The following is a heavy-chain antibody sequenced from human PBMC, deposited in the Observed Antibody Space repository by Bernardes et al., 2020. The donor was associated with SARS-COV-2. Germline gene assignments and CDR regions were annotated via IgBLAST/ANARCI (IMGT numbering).Heavy chain of an antibody. CDR1: GYPFTGYY. CDR3: ALPPTNYDRYAMDV. J-gene: IGHJ6*02. D-gene: IGHD3-22*01. V-gene: IGHV1-2*02. CDR2: INPNSGGT. Sequence: ASVKVSCKASGYPFTGYYIHWVRQAPGQGLEWMGWINPNSGGTTYAQKFQGRVTMTRDTSINTAYMELSRLRSDDTAMFYCALPPTNYDRYAMDVWGQGTTVTGS.